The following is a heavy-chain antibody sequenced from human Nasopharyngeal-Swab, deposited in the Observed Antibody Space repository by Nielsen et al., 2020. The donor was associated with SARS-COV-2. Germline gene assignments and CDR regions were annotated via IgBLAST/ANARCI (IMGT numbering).Heavy chain of an antibody. J-gene: IGHJ6*02. CDR3: VRHEGVATSFKYYFQYGMDV. Sequence: GRSLTLSCKVSAYTFTSYWIAWVRQLPGNGLEWKGIIYPRDADTRYSPSFQGQVTISADKSISTAYLQWSSLKASDTDMYYCVRHEGVATSFKYYFQYGMDVWGQGTMVTVPS. CDR2: IYPRDADT. V-gene: IGHV5-51*01. D-gene: IGHD5-12*01. CDR1: AYTFTSYW.